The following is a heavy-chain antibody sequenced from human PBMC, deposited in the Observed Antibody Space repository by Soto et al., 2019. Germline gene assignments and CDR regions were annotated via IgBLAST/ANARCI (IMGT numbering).Heavy chain of an antibody. V-gene: IGHV1-2*02. CDR1: GYTFTGYF. J-gene: IGHJ5*02. Sequence: AASVKVSCKASGYTFTGYFMHWVRQAPGQGLEWMGWINPYSGGADYARSFQGRVTMTRDTSISTVYMELSRLRFDDTAVYYCARVIRGAYYNSPLDTWGQGTVVTVSS. CDR3: ARVIRGAYYNSPLDT. CDR2: INPYSGGA. D-gene: IGHD3-10*01.